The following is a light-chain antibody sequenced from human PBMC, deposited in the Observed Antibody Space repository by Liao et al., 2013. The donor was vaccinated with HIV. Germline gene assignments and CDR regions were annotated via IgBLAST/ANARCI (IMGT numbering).Light chain of an antibody. Sequence: SYELTQPSSVSVSPGQTARITCSGDVLANKYARWVQQKPGQAPVLVIYKDSERPSGIPERFSGSSSGTTVTLTISGAQVEDEADYYCYSATDNNQMFGGGTKLTVL. V-gene: IGLV3-27*01. CDR2: KDS. J-gene: IGLJ3*02. CDR3: YSATDNNQM. CDR1: VLANKY.